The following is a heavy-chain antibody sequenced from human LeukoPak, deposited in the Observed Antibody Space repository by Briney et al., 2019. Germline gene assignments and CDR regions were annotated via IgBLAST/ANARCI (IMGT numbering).Heavy chain of an antibody. D-gene: IGHD3-10*01. CDR1: GGSISSSSYY. CDR2: IYYSGST. CDR3: ARAVEYYGSGSYYSYYYIEV. J-gene: IGHJ6*03. Sequence: SETLSLTCTVSGGSISSSSYYWGWIRQPPGKGLEWIGSIYYSGSTYYNPSLKSRVTISVDTSKKQFSLKVSSVTAADTAVNYCARAVEYYGSGSYYSYYYIEVWGKGATVTVSS. V-gene: IGHV4-39*07.